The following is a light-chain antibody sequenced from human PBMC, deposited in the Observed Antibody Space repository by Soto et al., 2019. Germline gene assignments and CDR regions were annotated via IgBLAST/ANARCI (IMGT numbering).Light chain of an antibody. CDR1: QGISDF. CDR3: LQHNFYPWT. Sequence: DIQMTQSQFPMSASEGEKVTITCRASQGISDFLAWFQRKPGKVPKRLMYAASSLQSGVPSSFSGGGSGTGFTLTFSSLQPEDFATYYCLQHNFYPWTFGQGTKV. CDR2: AAS. V-gene: IGKV1-17*03. J-gene: IGKJ1*01.